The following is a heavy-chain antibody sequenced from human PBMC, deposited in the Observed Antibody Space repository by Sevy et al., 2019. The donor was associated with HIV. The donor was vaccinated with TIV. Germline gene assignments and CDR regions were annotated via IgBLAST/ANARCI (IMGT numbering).Heavy chain of an antibody. Sequence: GGSLRLSCAASGFTFSSYAMSWVRQAPGKGLEWVSAISGSGGSTYYADSVKGRFTISRDNSKITLDLQMNSLRAEDTAVYYCAKDGAETDYDYVWGCYRYTAGSYFDYWGQGTLVTVSS. CDR2: ISGSGGST. D-gene: IGHD3-16*02. CDR1: GFTFSSYA. CDR3: AKDGAETDYDYVWGCYRYTAGSYFDY. J-gene: IGHJ4*02. V-gene: IGHV3-23*01.